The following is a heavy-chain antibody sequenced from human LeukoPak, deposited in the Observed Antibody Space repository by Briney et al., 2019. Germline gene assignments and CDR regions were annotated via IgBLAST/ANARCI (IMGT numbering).Heavy chain of an antibody. CDR2: IIPIFGTA. J-gene: IGHJ4*02. CDR1: GYTFTGYY. Sequence: ASVKVSCKASGYTFTGYYMHWVRQAPGQGLEWMGGIIPIFGTANYAQKFQGRVTIATDESTSTAYMELSSLRSEDTAVYYCARDHYDILTGYPYFDYWGQGTLVTVSS. V-gene: IGHV1-69*05. CDR3: ARDHYDILTGYPYFDY. D-gene: IGHD3-9*01.